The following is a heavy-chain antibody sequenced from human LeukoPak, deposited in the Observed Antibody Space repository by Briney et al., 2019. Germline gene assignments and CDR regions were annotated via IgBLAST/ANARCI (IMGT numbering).Heavy chain of an antibody. CDR3: ARSMGIAVSRNSNFDY. V-gene: IGHV3-7*01. D-gene: IGHD2-2*03. J-gene: IGHJ4*02. CDR2: IKEDGGEI. Sequence: GGSLRLSCAASEFTFSSYWMSWVRQAPGKGLEWVANIKEDGGEINYVDSVKGRFTISRDNARNTLYLQMNSLRAEDSAVYCCARSMGIAVSRNSNFDYWGQGILVTVSS. CDR1: EFTFSSYW.